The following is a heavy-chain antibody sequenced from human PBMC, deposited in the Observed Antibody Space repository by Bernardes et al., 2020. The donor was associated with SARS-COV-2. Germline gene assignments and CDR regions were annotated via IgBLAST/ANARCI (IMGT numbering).Heavy chain of an antibody. CDR1: GFTFSSYA. CDR3: AKDGGWRWLVLGWFDP. V-gene: IGHV3-23*01. Sequence: GGSLRLSCAASGFTFSSYAMSWVRQAPGKGLEWVSAISCSGGSTYYADSVKGRFTISRDNSKNTLYLQMNSLRAEDTAVYYCAKDGGWRWLVLGWFDPWGQGTLVTVSS. CDR2: ISCSGGST. D-gene: IGHD6-19*01. J-gene: IGHJ5*02.